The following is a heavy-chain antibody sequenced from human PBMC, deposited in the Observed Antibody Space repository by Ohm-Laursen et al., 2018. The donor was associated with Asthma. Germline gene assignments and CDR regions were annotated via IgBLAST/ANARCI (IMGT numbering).Heavy chain of an antibody. J-gene: IGHJ6*02. CDR2: ISSSSSYI. D-gene: IGHD1-1*01. V-gene: IGHV3-21*04. CDR3: VRADWTDGGPNYYYYGMDV. CDR1: GFTFSSYS. Sequence: SLRLSCAASGFTFSSYSMNWVRQAPGKGLEWDSSISSSSSYIYYADSVKGRFTISRDNAKNSLYLQMNSLRSEDTAVYYCVRADWTDGGPNYYYYGMDVWGQGTTVTVSS.